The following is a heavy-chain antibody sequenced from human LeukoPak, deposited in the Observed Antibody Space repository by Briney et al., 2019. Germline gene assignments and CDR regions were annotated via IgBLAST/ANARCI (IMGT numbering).Heavy chain of an antibody. D-gene: IGHD3-3*01. J-gene: IGHJ6*03. CDR2: IYHSGST. CDR3: ARARGSSFWSGYSAYYYYYMDV. CDR1: GGSISSGGYY. Sequence: SQTLSLTCTVSGGSISSGGYYWSWIRQPPGKGLEWIGYIYHSGSTYYNPSLKSRVTISVDRSKNQFSLKLSSVTAADTAVYYCARARGSSFWSGYSAYYYYYMDVWGKGTTVTVSS. V-gene: IGHV4-30-2*01.